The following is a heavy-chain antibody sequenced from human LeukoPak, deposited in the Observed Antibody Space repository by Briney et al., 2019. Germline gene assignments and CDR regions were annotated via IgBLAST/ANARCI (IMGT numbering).Heavy chain of an antibody. CDR3: ASSTVAAAHWFDP. CDR1: GGSISSYY. D-gene: IGHD6-13*01. Sequence: SETLSLTCTVSGGSISSYYWSWIRQPAGKGLEWIGRIYTSGSTNYNPSLKSRVTISVDTSKNQFSLKLSSVTAADTAVYYCASSTVAAAHWFDPWGQGTLVTVSS. V-gene: IGHV4-4*07. J-gene: IGHJ5*02. CDR2: IYTSGST.